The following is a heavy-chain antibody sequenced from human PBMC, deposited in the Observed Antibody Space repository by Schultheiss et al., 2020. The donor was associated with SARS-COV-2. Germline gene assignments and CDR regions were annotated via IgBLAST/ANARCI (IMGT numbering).Heavy chain of an antibody. D-gene: IGHD5-18*01. V-gene: IGHV3-23*01. CDR3: ARARQLWYLFDH. Sequence: GGSLRLSCAASGFTFSSYSMNWVRQAPGKGLEWVSAISGSGGSTYYADSLKGRFTISRDNSKNTLSLQMNSLRAEDTAVYYCARARQLWYLFDHWGQGTLVTVSS. CDR2: ISGSGGST. CDR1: GFTFSSYS. J-gene: IGHJ4*02.